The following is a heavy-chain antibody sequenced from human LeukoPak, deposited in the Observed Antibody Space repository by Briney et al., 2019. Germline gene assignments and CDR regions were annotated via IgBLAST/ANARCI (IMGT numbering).Heavy chain of an antibody. CDR3: AKDSAYSDYYIDV. CDR1: GFTFRSYG. J-gene: IGHJ6*03. CDR2: KRYANSNQ. V-gene: IGHV3-30*02. D-gene: IGHD2-15*01. Sequence: GCSLTLSCAASGFTFRSYGMHWVRQAPGTGLEWVAVKRYANSNQYYADSVKGRFTISRDNSNNTLYLQMNSLRAEDTAVYYCAKDSAYSDYYIDVWGKGTASIVS.